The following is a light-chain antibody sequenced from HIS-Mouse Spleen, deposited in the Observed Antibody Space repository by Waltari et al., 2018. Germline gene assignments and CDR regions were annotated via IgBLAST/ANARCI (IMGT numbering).Light chain of an antibody. CDR1: ALPKKY. CDR3: YSTDSSGNHRV. Sequence: SYELTQPPPVSVSPGQTARITCSGDALPKKYAYLYPQTSGQAPVLVLYEDSKPPSGIPERFSGSSSGTMATLTISGAQVEDEADYYCYSTDSSGNHRVFGGGTKLTVL. CDR2: EDS. J-gene: IGLJ2*01. V-gene: IGLV3-10*01.